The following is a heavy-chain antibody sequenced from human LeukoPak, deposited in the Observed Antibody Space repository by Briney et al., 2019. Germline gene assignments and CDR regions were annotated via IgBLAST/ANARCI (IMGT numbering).Heavy chain of an antibody. CDR2: IYDDDRT. CDR1: GFNVSNNY. Sequence: GGSLRLSCSASGFNVSNNYLMGARQAPGEGLEWGSVIYDDDRTYSTHPVKGQFTIYRDNSKNTVYLQMSILRAEDTAVYYCARSHFDTSGSPLYFDYWGQGTLVTVSS. D-gene: IGHD3-22*01. J-gene: IGHJ4*02. V-gene: IGHV3-53*01. CDR3: ARSHFDTSGSPLYFDY.